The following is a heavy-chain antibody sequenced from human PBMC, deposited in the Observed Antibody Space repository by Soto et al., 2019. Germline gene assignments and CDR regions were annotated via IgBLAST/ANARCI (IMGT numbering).Heavy chain of an antibody. CDR1: GFTFTDYW. D-gene: IGHD4-4*01. CDR3: ARETYRGFYFDY. Sequence: GGSLRLSCAASGFTFTDYWTHSVRQAPGKGLVWVSRINSDGSRTSYADYVTGRFTISSDNAKNTLYLQMNSLRVEDTALYYCARETYRGFYFDYWGQGTLVTVSS. V-gene: IGHV3-74*01. CDR2: INSDGSRT. J-gene: IGHJ4*02.